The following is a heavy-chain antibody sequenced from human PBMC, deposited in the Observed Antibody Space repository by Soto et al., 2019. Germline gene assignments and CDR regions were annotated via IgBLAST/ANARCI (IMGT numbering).Heavy chain of an antibody. CDR1: GGTFSSYA. J-gene: IGHJ6*02. Sequence: GASGKVSCKACGGTFSSYAISWVRQAPGQGLEWMGGIIPIFGTANYAQKFQGRVTITADKSTSTAYMELSSLRSEDTAVYYCARVGGCWGGDCYKNYYYYGMDVWGQGTTVTVSS. D-gene: IGHD2-21*02. CDR3: ARVGGCWGGDCYKNYYYYGMDV. V-gene: IGHV1-69*06. CDR2: IIPIFGTA.